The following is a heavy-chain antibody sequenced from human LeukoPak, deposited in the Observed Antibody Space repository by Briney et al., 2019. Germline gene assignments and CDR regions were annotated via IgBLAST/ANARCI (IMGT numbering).Heavy chain of an antibody. CDR2: IYYSGST. Sequence: IPSQTLSLTCTVSGGSISSGGYYWSWIRQHPGKGLEWIGYIYYSGSTYYNPSLKSRVTISVDTSKNQFSLKLSSVTAADTAVYYCARHGDRRDGGTVDYWGQGTLVTVSS. V-gene: IGHV4-31*03. CDR1: GGSISSGGYY. CDR3: ARHGDRRDGGTVDY. J-gene: IGHJ4*02. D-gene: IGHD4-23*01.